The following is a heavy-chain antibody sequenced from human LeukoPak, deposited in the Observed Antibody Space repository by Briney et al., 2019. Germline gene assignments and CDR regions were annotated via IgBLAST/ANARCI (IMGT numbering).Heavy chain of an antibody. CDR1: GYTFTSYG. CDR3: ARDGDGYSSSSELYYYYYGMDV. J-gene: IGHJ6*02. V-gene: IGHV1-18*01. CDR2: ISAYNGNT. Sequence: GASVKVSFKASGYTFTSYGISWVRQAPGQGLEWMGWISAYNGNTNYAQKLQGRVTMTTDTSTSTAYMELRSLRSDDTAVYYCARDGDGYSSSSELYYYYYGMDVWGQGTTVTVS. D-gene: IGHD6-6*01.